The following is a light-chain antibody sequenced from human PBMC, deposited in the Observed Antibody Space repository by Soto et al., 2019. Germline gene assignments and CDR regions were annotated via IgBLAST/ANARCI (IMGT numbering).Light chain of an antibody. CDR1: QSISTL. J-gene: IGKJ1*01. Sequence: DIQMTQSPSSLSASVVDRFTLTCRASQSISTLLNWYQQNPGKAPKLLISDASTLRSGVPSRFSGSGSGTDFTLTMNSLQPEDFATYYCQQGYSTPWTFGQGTKVDIK. V-gene: IGKV1-39*01. CDR2: DAS. CDR3: QQGYSTPWT.